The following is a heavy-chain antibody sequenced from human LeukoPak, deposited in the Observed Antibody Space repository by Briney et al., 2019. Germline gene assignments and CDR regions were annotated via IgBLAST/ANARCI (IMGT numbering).Heavy chain of an antibody. CDR3: ARGGACYAFDY. CDR1: GFTLSTNY. V-gene: IGHV3-53*05. Sequence: GGSLRLSCAASGFTLSTNYMSWVREALGEGLELVSVMSSGDTPYYAGSVNCPSTISRDSSENTRYLQMHSLRAEDTAVYYCARGGACYAFDYWGQGNLVTVSS. J-gene: IGHJ4*02. D-gene: IGHD2-15*01. CDR2: MSSGDTP.